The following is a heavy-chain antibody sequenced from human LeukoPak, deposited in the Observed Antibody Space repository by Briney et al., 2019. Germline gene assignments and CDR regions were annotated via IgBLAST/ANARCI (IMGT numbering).Heavy chain of an antibody. CDR1: GFIFTNYA. CDR3: AKGRSSGDSCSNY. D-gene: IGHD2-15*01. V-gene: IGHV3-23*01. J-gene: IGHJ4*02. CDR2: VSGGGDST. Sequence: PGGSLRLSCAASGFIFTNYAMSWVRQPPGKGLEWVSVVSGGGDSTYYADSVKGRFTIPRDNSKNTLYLQMNSLRAEDTAVYYCAKGRSSGDSCSNYWGQGSLVTVSS.